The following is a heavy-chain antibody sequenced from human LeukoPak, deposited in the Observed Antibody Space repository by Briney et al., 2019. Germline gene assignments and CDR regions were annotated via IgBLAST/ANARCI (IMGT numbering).Heavy chain of an antibody. J-gene: IGHJ3*02. CDR2: IYYSGLT. Sequence: PSETLSLTCTVSGGSISSYYWSWIRQPPGKGLEWIGYIYYSGLTYYNASLKSRVTISVDTSKDQFSLNLSSVTAADTAVYYCARRVGGDAFDIWGRGTMVTVSS. V-gene: IGHV4-59*12. CDR3: ARRVGGDAFDI. CDR1: GGSISSYY. D-gene: IGHD2-2*01.